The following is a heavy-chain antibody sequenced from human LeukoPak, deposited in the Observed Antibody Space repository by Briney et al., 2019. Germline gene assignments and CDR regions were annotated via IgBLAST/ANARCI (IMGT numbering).Heavy chain of an antibody. D-gene: IGHD1-14*01. Sequence: ESGPTLVNPTQTLTLTCTFSGFSLTTSGVGVGWIRQPPGEALEWLALMYWNDDKHYNPSLKTRLTLTKDTSKNQVVLTLTDVGALDTATYFCAHLSVVGTAGNFKQWGQGTLVIVSS. CDR2: MYWNDDK. J-gene: IGHJ1*01. CDR1: GFSLTTSGVG. V-gene: IGHV2-5*01. CDR3: AHLSVVGTAGNFKQ.